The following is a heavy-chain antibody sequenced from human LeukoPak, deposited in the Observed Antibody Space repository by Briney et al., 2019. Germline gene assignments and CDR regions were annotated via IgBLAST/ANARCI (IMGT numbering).Heavy chain of an antibody. J-gene: IGHJ4*02. Sequence: ASVKVSCKASGYTFTSYYMHWVRQAPGQGLEWMGIINPSGGSTSYAQKFQGRVTMTRDMSTSTAYMELSSLRSEDTAVYYCAREVVRGVYYFDYWGQGTLVTVSS. CDR1: GYTFTSYY. CDR2: INPSGGST. D-gene: IGHD3-10*01. V-gene: IGHV1-46*01. CDR3: AREVVRGVYYFDY.